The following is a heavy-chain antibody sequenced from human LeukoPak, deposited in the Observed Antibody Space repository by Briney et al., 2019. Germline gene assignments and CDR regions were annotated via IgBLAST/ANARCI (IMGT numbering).Heavy chain of an antibody. V-gene: IGHV4-4*02. D-gene: IGHD3-22*01. CDR2: IYHSGST. Sequence: KPSETLSLTCAVSGGSISSSNWWSWVRQPPGKGLEWIGEIYHSGSTNYNPSLKSRVTISVDKSKNQFSLKLSSVTAADTAVYYCARNGEMNYYDSSGYYYDAFDIWGQGTMVTVSS. CDR1: GGSISSSNW. J-gene: IGHJ3*02. CDR3: ARNGEMNYYDSSGYYYDAFDI.